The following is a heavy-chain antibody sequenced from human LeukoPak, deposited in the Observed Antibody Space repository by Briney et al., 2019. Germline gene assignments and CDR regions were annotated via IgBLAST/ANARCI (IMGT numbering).Heavy chain of an antibody. Sequence: SQTLSLTCAISGDSVSSNSAAWNWIRQSPSRGLEWLGRTYYRSKWYNDYAVSVKSRITINPDTSKNHFSLQLNSVTPEDTAVYYCARVGKRMAAAGDHYFYMDVWGKGTTVTISS. CDR3: ARVGKRMAAAGDHYFYMDV. CDR2: TYYRSKWYN. V-gene: IGHV6-1*01. J-gene: IGHJ6*03. D-gene: IGHD6-13*01. CDR1: GDSVSSNSAA.